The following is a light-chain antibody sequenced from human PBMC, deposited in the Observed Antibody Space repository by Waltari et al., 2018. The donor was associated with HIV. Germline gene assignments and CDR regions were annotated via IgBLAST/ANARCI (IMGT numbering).Light chain of an antibody. CDR2: WAS. V-gene: IGKV4-1*01. CDR1: QSVLSSSNNKNY. J-gene: IGKJ2*01. CDR3: QQCYSTPYT. Sequence: DIVMTQSPDSLAGSLGGGATINGKSSQSVLSSSNNKNYLTWYQQKPGQPPKLLLFWASTRQSGVPDRFSGSGSGADFTLTISSLQAEDVAVYYCQQCYSTPYTFGQGTKLEIK.